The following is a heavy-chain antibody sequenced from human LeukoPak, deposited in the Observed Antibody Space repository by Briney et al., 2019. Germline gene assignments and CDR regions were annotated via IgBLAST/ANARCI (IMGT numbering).Heavy chain of an antibody. D-gene: IGHD1-26*01. CDR1: GYTFTGYY. CDR3: ARDREIVGATSFDF. Sequence: ASVKVSCKASGYTFTGYYMHWVRQAPGQGLEWMGWINPNSGGTNYAQKFQGRVTMTRDTSISTAYMELSKLRSDDTAVYYCARDREIVGATSFDFWGQGTLVTVSS. J-gene: IGHJ4*02. V-gene: IGHV1-2*02. CDR2: INPNSGGT.